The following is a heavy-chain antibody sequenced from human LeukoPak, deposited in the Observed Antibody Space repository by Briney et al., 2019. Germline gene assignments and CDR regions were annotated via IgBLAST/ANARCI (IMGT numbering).Heavy chain of an antibody. CDR3: ARDPYGPPDAFDI. V-gene: IGHV4-59*01. CDR2: IFDSGST. J-gene: IGHJ3*02. CDR1: GDSISPNF. Sequence: SETLSLTCSVSGDSISPNFWTWIRQPPGKGLEWIGYIFDSGSTNYNPSLKSRVTISLDTSKNQFSLKLDSVTAADTAVYFCARDPYGPPDAFDIWGQGTTVNVSS. D-gene: IGHD3-10*01.